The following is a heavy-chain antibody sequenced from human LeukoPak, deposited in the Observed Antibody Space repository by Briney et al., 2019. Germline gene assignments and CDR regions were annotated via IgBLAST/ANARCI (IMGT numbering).Heavy chain of an antibody. D-gene: IGHD3-10*01. CDR3: ARVTYYYGSGSCRWFDP. Sequence: SQTLSLTCTVSGGSISSGGYYWSWIRQHPGKGLEWIGYIYYSGSTYYNPSLKSRVTISVDTSKNQFSLKLSSVTAADTAVYYCARVTYYYGSGSCRWFDPWGQGTLVTVSS. J-gene: IGHJ5*02. CDR1: GGSISSGGYY. CDR2: IYYSGST. V-gene: IGHV4-31*03.